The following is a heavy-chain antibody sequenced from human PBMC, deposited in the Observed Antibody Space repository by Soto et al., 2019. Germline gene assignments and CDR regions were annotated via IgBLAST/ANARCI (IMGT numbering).Heavy chain of an antibody. CDR3: ARLYLTASITSLDY. Sequence: GGSLRLSCAASGFTFSNYWLSWVRQAPGEGLEWVANIKKDGSEKYYGGSVAGRFTVSRDNAENSLYLQMNSLRAEDTAVYYCARLYLTASITSLDYWGQGTLVTVSS. J-gene: IGHJ4*02. CDR1: GFTFSNYW. V-gene: IGHV3-7*01. D-gene: IGHD3-16*01. CDR2: IKKDGSEK.